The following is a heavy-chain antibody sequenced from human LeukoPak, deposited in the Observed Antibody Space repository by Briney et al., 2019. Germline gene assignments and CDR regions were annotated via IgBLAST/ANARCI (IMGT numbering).Heavy chain of an antibody. Sequence: SETLSLTCTVSGGSISSSSYYWGWLRQPPGKGLEWIGSIYYSGSTYYNPSLKSRVTMSVDTSKNQCSLKLSSVTAADTAVYYCARGGYYDILTGNYYYYYYMDVWGKGTTVTISS. CDR2: IYYSGST. D-gene: IGHD3-9*01. V-gene: IGHV4-39*07. J-gene: IGHJ6*03. CDR1: GGSISSSSYY. CDR3: ARGGYYDILTGNYYYYYYMDV.